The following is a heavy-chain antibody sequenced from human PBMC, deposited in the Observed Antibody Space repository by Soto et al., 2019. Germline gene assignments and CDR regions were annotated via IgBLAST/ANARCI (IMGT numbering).Heavy chain of an antibody. D-gene: IGHD6-19*01. CDR3: TRVGRFISVAAPSFQYAMDV. J-gene: IGHJ6*01. Sequence: DVRLVESGGGLVQPGGSLRLSCAASSFTFSSYWLSWVRQAPGKGLEWVATIKQDGSENYYVDSVKGRFTISRDNATNSPLLQLSSLRADDTAVYYCTRVGRFISVAAPSFQYAMDVWGQGPTITVSA. CDR2: IKQDGSEN. V-gene: IGHV3-7*03. CDR1: SFTFSSYW.